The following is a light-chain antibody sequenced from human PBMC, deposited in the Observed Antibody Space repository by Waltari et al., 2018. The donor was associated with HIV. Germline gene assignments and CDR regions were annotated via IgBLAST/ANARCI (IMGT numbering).Light chain of an antibody. CDR3: SSYASDDTVV. V-gene: IGLV2-14*01. CDR1: TRNIGFFNL. J-gene: IGLJ2*01. CDR2: GVT. Sequence: QSALTPPASVSGSPGQSLTLSCPGATRNIGFFNLVSWYRQYPGKAPQLIIYGVTYRPSGISSRFSGSKSGNTASLTISGLQVDDEADYYCSSYASDDTVVFGGGTKLTVL.